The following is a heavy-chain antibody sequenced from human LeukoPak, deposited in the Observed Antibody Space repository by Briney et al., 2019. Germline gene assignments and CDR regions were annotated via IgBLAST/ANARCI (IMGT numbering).Heavy chain of an antibody. Sequence: GESLKISCKGSGYSFPTYWIAWVRQMPGKGLEWKGIIYPDESNIRYSPSFQGQVTISADKSISTAYLQWSSLKASDTAMYYCARSPSRGYSSSFEYWGQGTLVTVSS. CDR3: ARSPSRGYSSSFEY. CDR1: GYSFPTYW. J-gene: IGHJ4*02. D-gene: IGHD2-2*03. CDR2: IYPDESNI. V-gene: IGHV5-51*01.